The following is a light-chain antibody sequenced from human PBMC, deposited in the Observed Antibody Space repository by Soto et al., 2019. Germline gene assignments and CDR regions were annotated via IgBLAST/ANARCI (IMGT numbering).Light chain of an antibody. J-gene: IGKJ3*01. CDR1: RDISNS. CDR2: AAS. Sequence: DIQMTQSPSSLSASVGDRVTITCRASRDISNSLAWYQQKPGQVPKLVIFAASTLQSGVPSRFSGSGSGTDFTLTINSLQPEDVATYYCQKYNGAPPLFTFGPGTKVDIK. V-gene: IGKV1-27*01. CDR3: QKYNGAPPLFT.